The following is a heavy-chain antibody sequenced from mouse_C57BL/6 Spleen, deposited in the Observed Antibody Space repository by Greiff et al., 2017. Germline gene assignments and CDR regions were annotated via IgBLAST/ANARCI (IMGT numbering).Heavy chain of an antibody. CDR1: GYTFTSYW. CDR2: IDPSDSET. Sequence: VQLQQSGAELVRPGSSVKLSCKASGYTFTSYWMHWVKQRPIQGLEWIGNIDPSDSETHYNQKFKDKATLTVDKSSSTAYMQLSSLTSEDSAVYYCARRGTSSNSWFAYWGQGTLVTVSA. D-gene: IGHD2-5*01. CDR3: ARRGTSSNSWFAY. J-gene: IGHJ3*01. V-gene: IGHV1-52*01.